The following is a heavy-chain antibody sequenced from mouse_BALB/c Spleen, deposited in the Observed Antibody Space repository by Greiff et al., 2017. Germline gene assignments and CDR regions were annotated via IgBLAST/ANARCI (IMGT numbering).Heavy chain of an antibody. CDR2: ISSGGSYT. Sequence: EVHLVESGGDLVKPGGSLKLSCAASGFTFSSYGMSWVRQTPDKRLEWVATISSGGSYTYYPDSVKGRFTISRDNAKNTLYLQMSSLKSEDTAMYYCASPWGYGNLFAYWGQGTLVTVSA. D-gene: IGHD2-1*01. CDR3: ASPWGYGNLFAY. CDR1: GFTFSSYG. J-gene: IGHJ3*01. V-gene: IGHV5-6*01.